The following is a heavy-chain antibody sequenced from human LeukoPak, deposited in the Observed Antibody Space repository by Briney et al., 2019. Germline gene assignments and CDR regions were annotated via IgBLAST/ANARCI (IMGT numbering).Heavy chain of an antibody. D-gene: IGHD2-2*01. J-gene: IGHJ4*02. CDR1: GFTFSSYW. CDR2: INSDGSST. CDR3: ARDHYCSSTSCYVSDH. Sequence: GGSLRLPCAASGFTFSSYWMHWVRQAPGKGLVWVSRINSDGSSTSYADSVKGRFTISRDNARNTLYLQLNSLRAEDTAVYYCARDHYCSSTSCYVSDHWGQGTLVTVSS. V-gene: IGHV3-74*01.